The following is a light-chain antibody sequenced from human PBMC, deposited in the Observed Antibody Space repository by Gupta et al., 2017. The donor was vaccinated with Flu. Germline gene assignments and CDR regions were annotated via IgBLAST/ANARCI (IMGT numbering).Light chain of an antibody. CDR2: VAS. Sequence: ATLSCRASQSIISNYVAWYQQKAGPAPSLLIYVASNRATGIPDRFSGSWSGTDFTLTISRLEPEDFVVYYCQHDGYSPYIFGQGTKLEIK. CDR1: QSIISNY. CDR3: QHDGYSPYI. V-gene: IGKV3-20*01. J-gene: IGKJ2*01.